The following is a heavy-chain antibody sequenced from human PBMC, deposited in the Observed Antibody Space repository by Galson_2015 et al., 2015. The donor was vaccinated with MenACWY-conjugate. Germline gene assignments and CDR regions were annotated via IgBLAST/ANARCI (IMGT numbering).Heavy chain of an antibody. CDR2: VSHDGNDK. CDR3: AKSKRIRYLMWPMWGYFDS. Sequence: SLRLSCAASGFNFNSYAMHWVRQAPGKGLEWVAIVSHDGNDKNYADSVKGRFTISRDNSENTLYLEMNSLRAEDTAAYYCAKSKRIRYLMWPMWGYFDSWGQGTLVAVSS. J-gene: IGHJ4*02. CDR1: GFNFNSYA. V-gene: IGHV3-30*18. D-gene: IGHD3-9*01.